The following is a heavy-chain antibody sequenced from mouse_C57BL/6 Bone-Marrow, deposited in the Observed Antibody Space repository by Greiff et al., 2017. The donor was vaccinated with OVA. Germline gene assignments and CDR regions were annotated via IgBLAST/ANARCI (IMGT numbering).Heavy chain of an antibody. CDR1: GYTFTDYN. V-gene: IGHV1-18*01. J-gene: IGHJ2*01. Sequence: VQLQQSGPELVKPGASVKIPCKASGYTFTDYNMDWVKQSHGKSLEWIGDINPNNGGPIYNQKFKGKATLTVDKSSSTAYMELRSLTSEDTAVYYCARRGGFFDYWGQGTTLTVSS. CDR2: INPNNGGP. CDR3: ARRGGFFDY.